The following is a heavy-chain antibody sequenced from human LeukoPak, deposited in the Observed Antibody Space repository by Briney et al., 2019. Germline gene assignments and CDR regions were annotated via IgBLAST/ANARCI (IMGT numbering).Heavy chain of an antibody. J-gene: IGHJ4*02. V-gene: IGHV3-30*01. CDR1: GFTFSSYA. Sequence: AGGSLRLSCAASGFTFSSYAMHWVRQAPGKGLEWVAVISYDGSNKYYADSVKGRFTISRDNSKNTLYLQMNSLSAEDTAVYYCARGTELWFGGYYFDYWGQGTLVTVSS. CDR3: ARGTELWFGGYYFDY. D-gene: IGHD3-10*01. CDR2: ISYDGSNK.